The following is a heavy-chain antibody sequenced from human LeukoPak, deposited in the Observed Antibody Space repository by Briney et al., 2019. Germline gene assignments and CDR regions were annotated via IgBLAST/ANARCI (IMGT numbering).Heavy chain of an antibody. J-gene: IGHJ4*02. Sequence: PGGSLRLSCAASGFTFSSYAMSWVRQAPGKGLEWVSAISGSGGSTYYADSVKGRFTISRDNSKNTLYLQMNSLRAEDTAVYYCAKPFSGYYYYSSGDGYANWGQGTLVTVSS. CDR1: GFTFSSYA. CDR3: AKPFSGYYYYSSGDGYAN. V-gene: IGHV3-23*01. D-gene: IGHD3-22*01. CDR2: ISGSGGST.